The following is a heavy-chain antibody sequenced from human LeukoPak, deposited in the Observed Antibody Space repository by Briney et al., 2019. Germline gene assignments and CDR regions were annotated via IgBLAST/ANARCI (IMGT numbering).Heavy chain of an antibody. D-gene: IGHD2-8*01. CDR1: GFIFSNYA. J-gene: IGHJ4*02. V-gene: IGHV3-23*01. CDR3: VKFRGSDSVCYNFDF. Sequence: GESLTLSCAASGFIFSNYAMSWVRRPPGKGLEWVSAIRGSGASTFYADFEKGRFTVSRDNIKDTLHMQMNSLRAEATAVYYCVKFRGSDSVCYNFDFWGQGTLDTVS. CDR2: IRGSGAST.